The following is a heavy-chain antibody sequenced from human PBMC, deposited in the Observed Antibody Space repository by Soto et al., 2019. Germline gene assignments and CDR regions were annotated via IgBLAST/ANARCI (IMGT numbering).Heavy chain of an antibody. CDR2: IIPIFGTA. V-gene: IGHV1-69*13. D-gene: IGHD6-13*01. J-gene: IGHJ6*02. CDR3: ARDRGSSWTRDHYYYGMDV. CDR1: GCTFSSYA. Sequence: GASVKLSCKASGCTFSSYAISWVRQAPGQGLEWMGGIIPIFGTANYAQKFQGRVTITADESTSTAYMELSSLRSEDTAVYYCARDRGSSWTRDHYYYGMDVWGQGTTVTVSS.